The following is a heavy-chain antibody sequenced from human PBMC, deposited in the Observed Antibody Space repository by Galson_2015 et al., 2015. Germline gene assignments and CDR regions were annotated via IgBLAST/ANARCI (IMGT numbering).Heavy chain of an antibody. Sequence: SLRLSCAASGFTISNNFMSWVRQAPGKGLEWVAVIHAGGSTYYADSVKGRLTTSRDNSKNTVYLQMTSLRAEDTAVYFCARDKMVQGTYFFDYWGQGTLVTVSS. CDR1: GFTISNNF. CDR2: IHAGGST. J-gene: IGHJ4*02. CDR3: ARDKMVQGTYFFDY. D-gene: IGHD3-10*01. V-gene: IGHV3-53*01.